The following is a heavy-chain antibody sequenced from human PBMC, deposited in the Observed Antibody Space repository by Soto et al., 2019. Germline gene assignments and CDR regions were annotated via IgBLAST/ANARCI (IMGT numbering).Heavy chain of an antibody. CDR3: ASGKWSLDY. CDR1: GISLSDNY. CDR2: ISNSDYTT. V-gene: IGHV3-11*01. Sequence: QVHLVASGGGLVKPGGSLRLSCVASGISLSDNYMAWIRQATGKGLEWLSYISNSDYTTYYTDSVKGRFTISRDNAKNSLYLQLNGLRVEDTAVYYCASGKWSLDYWGQGILVTVSS. D-gene: IGHD2-15*01. J-gene: IGHJ4*02.